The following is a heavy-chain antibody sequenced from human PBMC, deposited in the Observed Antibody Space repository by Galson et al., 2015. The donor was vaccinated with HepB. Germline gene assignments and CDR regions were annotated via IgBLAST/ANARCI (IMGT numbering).Heavy chain of an antibody. CDR2: ISAYNGNT. D-gene: IGHD2-2*01. CDR1: GYTFTSYG. CDR3: ARGIKIVVVPAAIHYYYYGMAV. V-gene: IGHV1-18*04. Sequence: SVKVSCKASGYTFTSYGISWVRQAPGQGLEWMGWISAYNGNTNYAQKLQGRVTMTTDTSTSTAYMELRSLRSDDTAVYYCARGIKIVVVPAAIHYYYYGMAVWGQGTTVTVSS. J-gene: IGHJ6*02.